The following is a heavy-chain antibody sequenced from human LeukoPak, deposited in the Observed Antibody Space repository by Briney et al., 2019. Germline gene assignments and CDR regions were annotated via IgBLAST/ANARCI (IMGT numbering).Heavy chain of an antibody. J-gene: IGHJ4*02. CDR1: GFTFSSYT. V-gene: IGHV3-48*04. D-gene: IGHD3-22*01. CDR3: ARDGVSGYSGNIDY. CDR2: ISSSSSSSTI. Sequence: GGSLRLSCAASGFTFSSYTMNWVRQAPGKGLEWVSYISSSSSSSTIYYADSVKGRFTISRDNAKNSLYLQMNSLRAEDTAVYYCARDGVSGYSGNIDYWGQGTLVTVSS.